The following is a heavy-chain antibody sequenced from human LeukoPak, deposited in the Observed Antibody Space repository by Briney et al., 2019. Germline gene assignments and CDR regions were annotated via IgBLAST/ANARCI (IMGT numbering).Heavy chain of an antibody. CDR1: GFTVSINS. V-gene: IGHV3-53*01. J-gene: IGHJ4*02. D-gene: IGHD2-21*01. Sequence: GGSLRLSCTVSGFTVSINSMSWVRQAPGKGLEWVSFIYSGGNTHYSDSVKGRFTISRDNSKNTLYLQMNSLRAEDTAVYYCARRAGECSHPYDYWGQGTLVTVSS. CDR2: IYSGGNT. CDR3: ARRAGECSHPYDY.